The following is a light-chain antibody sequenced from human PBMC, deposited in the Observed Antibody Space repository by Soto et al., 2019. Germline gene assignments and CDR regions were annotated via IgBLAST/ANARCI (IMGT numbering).Light chain of an antibody. CDR3: QQRGNWPAT. CDR2: KAS. V-gene: IGKV1-5*03. Sequence: DIQMTQSPSTLSAFVGDTVTITCRASQSIDTWLAWHQQKPGRAPKLLISKASALESGVPSRFSGSGSGTDFTLTIRDVQPDDFAVYYCQQRGNWPATFGPGTKVDI. CDR1: QSIDTW. J-gene: IGKJ3*01.